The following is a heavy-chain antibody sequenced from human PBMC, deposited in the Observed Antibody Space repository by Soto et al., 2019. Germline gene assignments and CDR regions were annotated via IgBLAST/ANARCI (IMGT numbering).Heavy chain of an antibody. D-gene: IGHD6-13*01. V-gene: IGHV4-59*01. J-gene: IGHJ6*02. CDR1: GGSISSYY. CDR3: ARAVDAGYSSRRLKAYYYYYYGMDV. Sequence: PSETLSLTCTVSGGSISSYYWSWIRQPPGKGLEWIGYIYYSGSTNYNPSLKSRVTISVDTSKNQFSLKLSSVTAADTAVYYCARAVDAGYSSRRLKAYYYYYYGMDVWGQGTTVTVSS. CDR2: IYYSGST.